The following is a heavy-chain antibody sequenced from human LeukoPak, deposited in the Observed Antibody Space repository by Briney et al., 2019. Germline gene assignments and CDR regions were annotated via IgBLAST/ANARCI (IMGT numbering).Heavy chain of an antibody. Sequence: SETLSLTCTVSGGSISSYYWSWIRQPPGKGLEWIGYIYYSGSTNYNPSLKSRVTISVDTSKNQFSLKLSSVTAADTAVYYCASEVRDIVVVPAASLDYWAREPWSPSPQ. V-gene: IGHV4-59*08. D-gene: IGHD2-2*01. CDR2: IYYSGST. J-gene: IGHJ4*02. CDR1: GGSISSYY. CDR3: ASEVRDIVVVPAASLDY.